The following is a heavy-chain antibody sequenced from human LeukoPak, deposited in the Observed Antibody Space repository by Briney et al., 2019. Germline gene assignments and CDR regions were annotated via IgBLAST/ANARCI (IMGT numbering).Heavy chain of an antibody. Sequence: GESLKISCKGSGYIFTNYRIGWVRQMPGKGLEWMGIIYPGDSGTRYSPSFQGQVAISADKSITTAYLQWSSLKASDTAMYYCARQYGGNADYFNYWGQGTLVTVSS. CDR1: GYIFTNYR. V-gene: IGHV5-51*01. J-gene: IGHJ4*02. D-gene: IGHD4-23*01. CDR2: IYPGDSGT. CDR3: ARQYGGNADYFNY.